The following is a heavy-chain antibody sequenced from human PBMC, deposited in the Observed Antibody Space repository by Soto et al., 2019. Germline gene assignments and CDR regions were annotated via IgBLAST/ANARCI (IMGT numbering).Heavy chain of an antibody. V-gene: IGHV1-69*01. CDR1: GDTDTNYV. CDR2: IYPKFGTT. J-gene: IGHJ6*02. D-gene: IGHD3-16*02. CDR3: EAEMTFRKLSVV. Sequence: QVQLVQSGAEVKKPGSSVKVSCKASGDTDTNYVISWVRQAPGQGLEWMGGIYPKFGTTYSAQKLQDRLTITADESTSTVYMQLSSLRLDDTAVYYCEAEMTFRKLSVVWGQGTTVTVSS.